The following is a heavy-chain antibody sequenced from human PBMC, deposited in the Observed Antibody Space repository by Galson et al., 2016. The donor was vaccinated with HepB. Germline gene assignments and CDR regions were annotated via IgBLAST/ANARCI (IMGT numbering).Heavy chain of an antibody. J-gene: IGHJ4*02. V-gene: IGHV5-51*01. CDR3: ARGGGIVTTTGFDY. D-gene: IGHD3-16*01. Sequence: GWVRQMPGKGLEWMGIIYPGDSDTRYSPSFQGQVTIPADKSIGTAFLQWSSLQASDTAMYYCARGGGIVTTTGFDYWGQGTLLTVSS. CDR2: IYPGDSDT.